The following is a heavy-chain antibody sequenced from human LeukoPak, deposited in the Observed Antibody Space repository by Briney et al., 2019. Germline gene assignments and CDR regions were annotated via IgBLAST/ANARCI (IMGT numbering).Heavy chain of an antibody. CDR2: INHSGST. J-gene: IGHJ2*01. Sequence: SETLSLTCAVYGGSFSGYYWSWIRQPPGKGLEWIGEINHSGSTNYNPSLKSRVTISVDTSKNQFSLKLSSVTAADTAVYYCARHRLKLLWFPRAYWYFDLWGRGTLVTVSS. V-gene: IGHV4-34*01. D-gene: IGHD3-10*01. CDR3: ARHRLKLLWFPRAYWYFDL. CDR1: GGSFSGYY.